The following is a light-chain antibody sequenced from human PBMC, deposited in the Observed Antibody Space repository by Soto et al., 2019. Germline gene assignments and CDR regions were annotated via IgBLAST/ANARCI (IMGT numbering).Light chain of an antibody. CDR2: NTD. CDR1: TGAVTSGYY. J-gene: IGLJ2*01. Sequence: QTVVTQEPSLTVSPGGTVTLTCASSTGAVTSGYYPNWFQQKPGQAPRTLIFNTDNKHSWTPALFSVSLLGGKAALTLSGVHPEDEADYYCLLYYADARLFGGGTKLTVL. V-gene: IGLV7-43*01. CDR3: LLYYADARL.